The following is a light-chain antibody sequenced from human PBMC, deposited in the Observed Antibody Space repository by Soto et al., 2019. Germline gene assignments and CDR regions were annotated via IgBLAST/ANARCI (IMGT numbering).Light chain of an antibody. CDR1: SSNISTKY. Sequence: QSVLTQSPSASGTPGQRVTISCSGSSSNISTKYVYRYQQLPGTAPKLLIYRNNQRPSGVPDRFSGSKSGTSASLAISGLRSEDEADYYCAAWDDSLSGYVFATGTKVTVL. J-gene: IGLJ1*01. CDR2: RNN. CDR3: AAWDDSLSGYV. V-gene: IGLV1-47*01.